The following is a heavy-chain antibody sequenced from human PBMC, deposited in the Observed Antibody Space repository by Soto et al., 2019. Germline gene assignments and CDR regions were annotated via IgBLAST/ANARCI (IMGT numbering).Heavy chain of an antibody. J-gene: IGHJ6*02. Sequence: GESLKISCKGSGYSFTSYWIVWVRQMSGKGLEWMGTIYPGDSDTRYSPSFQGQVTISADKSISTAYLQWNSLKASDTAMYFCARNKGYCSSSSCYGMDVWGQGAAVTVSS. CDR1: GYSFTSYW. D-gene: IGHD2-2*01. CDR3: ARNKGYCSSSSCYGMDV. CDR2: IYPGDSDT. V-gene: IGHV5-51*01.